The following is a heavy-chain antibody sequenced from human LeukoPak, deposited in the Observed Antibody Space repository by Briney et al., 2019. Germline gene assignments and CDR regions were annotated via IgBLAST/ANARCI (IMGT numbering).Heavy chain of an antibody. D-gene: IGHD6-13*01. J-gene: IGHJ5*02. CDR1: GDSINSHY. CDR3: ARDGSSWPTEGWFDP. V-gene: IGHV4-59*11. Sequence: SETLSLTCTVSGDSINSHYWSWIRQPPGKGLEWFGYVYDSGTTNYNPSLKSRVTISVDTSKNQFSLKVSSVTAADTAVYYCARDGSSWPTEGWFDPWGQGTLVTVSS. CDR2: VYDSGTT.